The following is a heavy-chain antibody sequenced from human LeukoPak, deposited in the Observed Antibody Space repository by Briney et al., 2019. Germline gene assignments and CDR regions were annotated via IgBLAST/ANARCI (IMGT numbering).Heavy chain of an antibody. V-gene: IGHV3-23*01. J-gene: IGHJ4*02. CDR3: ARDSYGDANFDS. CDR2: ISGSGGST. CDR1: GFTFDDYG. D-gene: IGHD4-17*01. Sequence: GGSLRLSCAASGFTFDDYGMSWVRQAPGKGLEWVSAISGSGGSTYYADSVKGRFTISRDISKNAVYLQMNSLRAEDTAVYYCARDSYGDANFDSWGQGTLVTVSS.